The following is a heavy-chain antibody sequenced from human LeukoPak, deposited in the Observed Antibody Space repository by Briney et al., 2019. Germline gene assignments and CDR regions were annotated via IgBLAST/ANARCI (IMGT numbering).Heavy chain of an antibody. D-gene: IGHD3-22*01. Sequence: ASVKVSCKASGGTFSSYAIRWVRQAPGQGLEWMGGIIHIFGTANYAQKVQGRVTITADKSTSTAYMELSSLRSEDTAVYYCARPYYYDSSGYVYWGQGTLVTVSS. CDR1: GGTFSSYA. CDR3: ARPYYYDSSGYVY. J-gene: IGHJ4*02. V-gene: IGHV1-69*06. CDR2: IIHIFGTA.